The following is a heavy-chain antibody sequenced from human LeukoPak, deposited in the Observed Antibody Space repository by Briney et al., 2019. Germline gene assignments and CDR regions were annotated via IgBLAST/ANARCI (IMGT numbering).Heavy chain of an antibody. D-gene: IGHD1-26*01. CDR1: GFTFSSFW. CDR3: ARALGSPLDY. V-gene: IGHV3-74*01. Sequence: AVGSLRLSCAASGFTFSSFWMHWVRQAPGKGLMWVSRINSDGTVTSYADSVRGRFTVSRDNAKNTLYLQMNSLRAEDTAVYYCARALGSPLDYWGQGTLVTVSS. J-gene: IGHJ4*02. CDR2: INSDGTVT.